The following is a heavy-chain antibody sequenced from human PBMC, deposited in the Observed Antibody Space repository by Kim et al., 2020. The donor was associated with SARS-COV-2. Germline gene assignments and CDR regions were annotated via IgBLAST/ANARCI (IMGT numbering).Heavy chain of an antibody. J-gene: IGHJ6*02. Sequence: SETLSLTCTVSGGSISSSSYYWGWIRQPPGKGLEWIGSIYYSGSTYYNPSLKSRVTISVDTSKNQFSLKLSSVTAADTAVYYCARLDYYGSGSYYKKRKGHTRYYGMDVWGQGTTVTVSS. CDR1: GGSISSSSYY. CDR2: IYYSGST. V-gene: IGHV4-39*01. CDR3: ARLDYYGSGSYYKKRKGHTRYYGMDV. D-gene: IGHD3-10*01.